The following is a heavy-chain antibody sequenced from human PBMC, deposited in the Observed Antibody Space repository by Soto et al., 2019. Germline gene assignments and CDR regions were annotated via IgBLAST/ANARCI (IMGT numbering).Heavy chain of an antibody. CDR2: ISGSGGST. Sequence: KVLEWVSAISGSGGSTYYADSVKGRFTISRDNSKNKLYLQMISLRAEDSAVFFFQAEDGIRDVRSVSAFLLNRSSDL. CDR3: QAEDGIRDVRSVSAFLLNRSSDL. D-gene: IGHD3-10*02. V-gene: IGHV3-23*01. J-gene: IGHJ2*01.